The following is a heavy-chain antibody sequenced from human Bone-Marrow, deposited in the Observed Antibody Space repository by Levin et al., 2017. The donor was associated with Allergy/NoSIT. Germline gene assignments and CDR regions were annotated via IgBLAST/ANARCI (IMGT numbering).Heavy chain of an antibody. CDR2: IIPIFGTA. CDR1: GGTFSSYA. D-gene: IGHD3-22*01. V-gene: IGHV1-69*13. CDR3: ARGVDYYDSSGYYYFDY. Sequence: PEASVKVSCKASGGTFSSYAISWVRQAPGQGLEWMGGIIPIFGTANYAQKFQGRVTITADESTSTAYMELSSLRSEDTAVYYCARGVDYYDSSGYYYFDYWGQGTLVTVSS. J-gene: IGHJ4*02.